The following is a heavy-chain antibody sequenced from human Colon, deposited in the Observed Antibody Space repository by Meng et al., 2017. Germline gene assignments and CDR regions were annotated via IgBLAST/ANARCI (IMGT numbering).Heavy chain of an antibody. Sequence: QVQLVQAGAEMREPGSSLKVSCKTSRGTLISYAMNWVRQAPGQGLEWMGGIIPISGTTKYAQKFQGRVTITADESTSTASMELTGLRSDDSAVYYCAGYVLRYFFDYWGQGMQVTVSS. V-gene: IGHV1-69*12. CDR1: RGTLISYA. CDR2: IIPISGTT. CDR3: AGYVLRYFFDY. J-gene: IGHJ4*02. D-gene: IGHD3-9*01.